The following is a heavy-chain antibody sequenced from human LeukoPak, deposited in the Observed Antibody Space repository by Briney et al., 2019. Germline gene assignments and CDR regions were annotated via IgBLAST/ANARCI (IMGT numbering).Heavy chain of an antibody. CDR3: ARSRSYYDFWSGYYSFFDY. CDR2: INHSGST. J-gene: IGHJ4*02. Sequence: KPSETLSLTCAVYGGSFSGYYWSWIRQPPGKGLEWIGEINHSGSTNYNPSLKSRVTISVDTSKNQFSLKLSSVTAADTAVYYCARSRSYYDFWSGYYSFFDYWGQGTLVTVSS. D-gene: IGHD3-3*01. V-gene: IGHV4-34*01. CDR1: GGSFSGYY.